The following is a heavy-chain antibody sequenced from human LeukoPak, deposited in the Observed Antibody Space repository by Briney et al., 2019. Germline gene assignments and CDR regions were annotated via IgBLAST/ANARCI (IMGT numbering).Heavy chain of an antibody. Sequence: ASETLSLTCTVSGGSISSYYWSWIRAPPGGGLEWIGYIYYSGSTNYTPSLKSRVTISVDTSKNQFSLKLSSVTSADTAVYYCARALSPTYDILTGYYRHIYNWFDPCGQGTLVTVSS. CDR2: IYYSGST. D-gene: IGHD3-9*01. CDR3: ARALSPTYDILTGYYRHIYNWFDP. V-gene: IGHV4-59*01. CDR1: GGSISSYY. J-gene: IGHJ5*02.